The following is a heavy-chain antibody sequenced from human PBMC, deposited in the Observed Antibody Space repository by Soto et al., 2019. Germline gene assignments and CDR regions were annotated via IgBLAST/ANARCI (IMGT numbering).Heavy chain of an antibody. V-gene: IGHV4-30-4*01. CDR2: IYYSGST. J-gene: IGHJ6*02. Sequence: SETLSLTCTVSGGSISSGDYYWSWIRQPPWKGLEWIGYIYYSGSTYYNPSLKSRVTISVDTSKNQFSLKLSSVTAADTAVYYCARVRGYEYYYYYYGMDVWGQGXTVTVSS. CDR3: ARVRGYEYYYYYYGMDV. D-gene: IGHD5-12*01. CDR1: GGSISSGDYY.